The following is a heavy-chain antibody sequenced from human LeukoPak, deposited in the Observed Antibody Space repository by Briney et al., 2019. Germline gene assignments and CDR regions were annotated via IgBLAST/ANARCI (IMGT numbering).Heavy chain of an antibody. CDR3: ARGLRYYYGSGGYFMDV. CDR1: GGSFSCYY. J-gene: IGHJ6*03. Sequence: SETLSLTCAVYGGSFSCYYWSWIRQPPGKGLEWIGEINHSGSTNYNPSLKSRVTISVDTSKNQFSLKLSSVTAADTAVYYCARGLRYYYGSGGYFMDVWGKGTTVTVSS. CDR2: INHSGST. V-gene: IGHV4-34*01. D-gene: IGHD3-10*01.